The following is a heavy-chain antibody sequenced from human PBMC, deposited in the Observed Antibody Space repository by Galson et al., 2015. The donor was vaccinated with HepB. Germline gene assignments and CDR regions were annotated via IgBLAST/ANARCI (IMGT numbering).Heavy chain of an antibody. CDR3: ARLAPPYYGSGSSFRAHAFDI. Sequence: QSGAEVKKPGESLKISCKGSGYSFTSYWIGWVRQMPGKGLEWMGIIYPGDSDTRYSPSFQGQVTISADKSISTAYLQWSSLKASDTAMYYCARLAPPYYGSGSSFRAHAFDIWGQGTMVTVSS. J-gene: IGHJ3*02. CDR1: GYSFTSYW. D-gene: IGHD3-10*01. CDR2: IYPGDSDT. V-gene: IGHV5-51*01.